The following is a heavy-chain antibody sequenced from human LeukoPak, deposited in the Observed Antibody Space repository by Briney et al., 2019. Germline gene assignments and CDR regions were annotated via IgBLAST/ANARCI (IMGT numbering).Heavy chain of an antibody. D-gene: IGHD4-23*01. CDR2: IHYTGRT. V-gene: IGHV4-39*01. CDR3: ARGKHYYYYGMDV. Sequence: SETLSLTCTVPGGSITRSSSYWGWIRQPPGKELEWIGSIHYTGRTFYNPSLKSRVTMSVDTSKSQFSLNLNSVTAEDTAVYYCARGKHYYYYGMDVWGQGTTVTVSS. CDR1: GGSITRSSSY. J-gene: IGHJ6*02.